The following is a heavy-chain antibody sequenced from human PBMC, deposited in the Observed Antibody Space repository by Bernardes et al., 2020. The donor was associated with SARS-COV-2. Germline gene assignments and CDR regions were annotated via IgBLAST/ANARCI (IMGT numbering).Heavy chain of an antibody. CDR2: IYPGDSYT. CDR3: ARATVNIYVGMDV. V-gene: IGHV5-51*01. Sequence: GESLKISCKGFGYTFSNYWIGWVRQMPGKGLEWMGIIYPGDSYTRYSPSFEGQVTISADKSISTAYLQWSSLKASDSAMYYCARATVNIYVGMDVWGQGTTVTVSS. D-gene: IGHD4-17*01. J-gene: IGHJ6*02. CDR1: GYTFSNYW.